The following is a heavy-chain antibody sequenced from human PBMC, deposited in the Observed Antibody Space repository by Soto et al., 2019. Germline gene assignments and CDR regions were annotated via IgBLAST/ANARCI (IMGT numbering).Heavy chain of an antibody. CDR1: GFTFSNYP. D-gene: IGHD2-8*01. Sequence: EVQLVESGGDLVQPGGSLRLSCAASGFTFSNYPMYWVRQTPGKGLVWVSRISSDGRSTIYADSVKGRFTISRDNARNTLYLQMNTLRAEDTAVYYWGRVGNGEGYYWGQGTLVTVSS. J-gene: IGHJ4*02. CDR3: GRVGNGEGYY. CDR2: ISSDGRST. V-gene: IGHV3-74*01.